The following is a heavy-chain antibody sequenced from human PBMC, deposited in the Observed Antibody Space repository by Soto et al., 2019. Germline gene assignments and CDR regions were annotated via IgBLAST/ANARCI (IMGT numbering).Heavy chain of an antibody. V-gene: IGHV3-33*01. CDR2: IWYDGSNK. J-gene: IGHJ6*02. CDR3: ARSSPYDSSGYGSYYYYYYGMDV. D-gene: IGHD3-22*01. Sequence: QVPLVESGGGVVQPGRSLRLSCAASGFTFSSYGMHWVRQAPGKGLEWVAVIWYDGSNKYYADSVKGRFTISRDNSKITMELQMSSRRAEDTAVYYCARSSPYDSSGYGSYYYYYYGMDVWGQGTTVTVSS. CDR1: GFTFSSYG.